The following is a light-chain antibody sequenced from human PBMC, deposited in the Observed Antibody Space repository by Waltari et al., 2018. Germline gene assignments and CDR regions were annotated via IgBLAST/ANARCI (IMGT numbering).Light chain of an antibody. J-gene: IGLJ2*01. Sequence: QSVLTQPPLASGTPGQSVTIPCSGSSSNIGNNYVDWYQQLPGKAPKLLIYTNNQRPSGVPDRFSGSKSGTSASLAISGLRSEDEADYYCATWDDSLNGQVIFGGGTKLTIL. V-gene: IGLV1-47*01. CDR1: SSNIGNNY. CDR2: TNN. CDR3: ATWDDSLNGQVI.